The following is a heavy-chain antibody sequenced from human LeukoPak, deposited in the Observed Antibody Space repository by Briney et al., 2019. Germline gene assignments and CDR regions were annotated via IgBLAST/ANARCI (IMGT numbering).Heavy chain of an antibody. CDR2: ISDTGSHM. Sequence: GGSLRLSCAASGFTFSSYSMNWVRQAPGKGLEWISSISDTGSHMYYSDSVKGRFTISRDNSKNTLYLQMNSLRAEDTAVYYCAKHYYDSSGYEAHDAFNIWGQGTMVTVSS. V-gene: IGHV3-21*01. J-gene: IGHJ3*02. CDR1: GFTFSSYS. D-gene: IGHD3-22*01. CDR3: AKHYYDSSGYEAHDAFNI.